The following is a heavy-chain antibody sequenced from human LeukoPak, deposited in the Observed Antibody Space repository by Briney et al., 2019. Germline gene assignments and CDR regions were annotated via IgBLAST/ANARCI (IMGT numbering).Heavy chain of an antibody. V-gene: IGHV3-30*02. CDR2: IRYDGSDD. CDR3: AKDGGKYNFDY. CDR1: GFTFSTYN. J-gene: IGHJ4*02. Sequence: GGSLRLSCAASGFTFSTYNMHWVRQAPGKGLEWVAFIRYDGSDDDYTDSVKGRFTISRGNSKNTLYLQMNSLRAEDTAVYYCAKDGGKYNFDYWGQGTLVTVSS. D-gene: IGHD4-23*01.